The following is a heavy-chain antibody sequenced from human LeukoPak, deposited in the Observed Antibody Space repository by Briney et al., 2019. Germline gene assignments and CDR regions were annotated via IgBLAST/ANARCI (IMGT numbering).Heavy chain of an antibody. J-gene: IGHJ4*02. CDR3: ARSRRFESSGLFDY. V-gene: IGHV1-24*01. D-gene: IGHD6-19*01. Sequence: ASVKVSCKVSGYALSELSMHWVRQAPGKGLEWMGGFDPEDGGTIYAQKFQGRVTMTKDTSTGTAYMELSSLTSEDMAVYYCARSRRFESSGLFDYWGQGTLVIVPS. CDR1: GYALSELS. CDR2: FDPEDGGT.